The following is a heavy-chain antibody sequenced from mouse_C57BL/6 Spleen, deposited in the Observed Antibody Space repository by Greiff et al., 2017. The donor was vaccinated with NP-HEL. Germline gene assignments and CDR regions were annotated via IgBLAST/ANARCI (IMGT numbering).Heavy chain of an antibody. J-gene: IGHJ2*01. CDR2: ISYDGSN. Sequence: EVQRVESGPGLVKPSQSLSLTCSVTGYSITSGYYWNWIRQFPGNKLEWMGYISYDGSNNYNPSLKNRISITRDTSKNQFFLKLNSVTTEDTATYYCAREGNPAFDYWGQGTTLTVSS. V-gene: IGHV3-6*01. CDR3: AREGNPAFDY. CDR1: GYSITSGYY.